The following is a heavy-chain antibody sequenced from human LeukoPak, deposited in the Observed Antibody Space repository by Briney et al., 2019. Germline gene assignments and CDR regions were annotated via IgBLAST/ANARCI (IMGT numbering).Heavy chain of an antibody. D-gene: IGHD3-3*01. J-gene: IGHJ4*02. V-gene: IGHV4-59*12. CDR1: GGSISSYY. Sequence: SETLSLTCTVSGGSISSYYWSWIRQPPGKGLEWIGYIYYSGSTNYNPSLKSRVTISVDTSKNQFSLKLSSVTAADTAVYYCARRTIFGVKTFDYWGQGTLVTVSS. CDR2: IYYSGST. CDR3: ARRTIFGVKTFDY.